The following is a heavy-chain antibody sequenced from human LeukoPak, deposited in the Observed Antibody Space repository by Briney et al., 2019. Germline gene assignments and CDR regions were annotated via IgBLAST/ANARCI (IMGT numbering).Heavy chain of an antibody. CDR2: ISNNGGYT. V-gene: IGHV3-23*01. CDR3: AKQLGYCSDGSCYFPY. J-gene: IGHJ4*02. D-gene: IGHD2-15*01. Sequence: GGSLRLSCAASGFTFSSYWMSWVRQAPGKGLEWVSAISNNGGYTYYADSVQGRFTISRDNPKSTLCLQMNSLRAEDTAVYYCAKQLGYCSDGSCYFPYWGQGTLVTVSS. CDR1: GFTFSSYW.